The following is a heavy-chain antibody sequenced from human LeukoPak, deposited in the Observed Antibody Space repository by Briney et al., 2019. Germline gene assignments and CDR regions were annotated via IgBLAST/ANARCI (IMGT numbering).Heavy chain of an antibody. Sequence: ASVKVSCKASGYTFTGYYMHWVRQAPGQGLEWMGIINPSGGSTSYAQKFQGRVTMTRDTSTSTVYMELSSLRSEDTAVYYCARVLTGIAAAGHRGSRAQFDYWGQGTLVTVSS. CDR1: GYTFTGYY. V-gene: IGHV1-46*03. D-gene: IGHD6-13*01. J-gene: IGHJ4*02. CDR2: INPSGGST. CDR3: ARVLTGIAAAGHRGSRAQFDY.